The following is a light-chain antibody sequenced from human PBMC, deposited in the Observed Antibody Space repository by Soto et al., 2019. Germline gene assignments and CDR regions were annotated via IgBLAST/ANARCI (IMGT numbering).Light chain of an antibody. V-gene: IGLV2-14*01. CDR3: KSYTSIDTYV. J-gene: IGLJ1*01. Sequence: QSALTQPASVSGSPGQSITISCTGTRSDVGGYDYVSWYQQRPGKAPKLIIYEVSNRPSGVSNRFSGSKSGNTASPTVSGLQAEDEGDYYCKSYTSIDTYVFGSGTKVTVL. CDR2: EVS. CDR1: RSDVGGYDY.